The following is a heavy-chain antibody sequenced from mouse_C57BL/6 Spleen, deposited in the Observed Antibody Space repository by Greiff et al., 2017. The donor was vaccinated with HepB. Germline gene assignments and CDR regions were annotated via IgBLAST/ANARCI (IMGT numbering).Heavy chain of an antibody. CDR3: ARRKGYYRFAY. CDR1: GYSFTGYF. D-gene: IGHD1-1*01. V-gene: IGHV1-20*01. CDR2: INPYNGDT. Sequence: EVQLQQSGPELVKPGDSVKISCKASGYSFTGYFMNWVMQSHGKSLEWIGRINPYNGDTFYNQKFKGKATLTVDKSSSTAHMELRSLTSEDSAVYYCARRKGYYRFAYWGQGTLVTVSA. J-gene: IGHJ3*01.